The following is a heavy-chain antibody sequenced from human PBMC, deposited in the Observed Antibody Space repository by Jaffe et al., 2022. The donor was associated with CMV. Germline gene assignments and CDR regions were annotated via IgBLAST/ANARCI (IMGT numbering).Heavy chain of an antibody. V-gene: IGHV4-59*01. CDR1: GGSISSYY. D-gene: IGHD3-10*01. CDR2: IYYSGST. CDR3: ARLGPYYYGSGSYSDY. J-gene: IGHJ4*02. Sequence: QVQLQESGPGLVKPSETLSLTCTVSGGSISSYYWSWIRQPPGKGLEWIGYIYYSGSTNYNPSLKSRVTISVDTSKNQFSLKLSSVTAADTAVYYCARLGPYYYGSGSYSDYWGQGTLVTVSS.